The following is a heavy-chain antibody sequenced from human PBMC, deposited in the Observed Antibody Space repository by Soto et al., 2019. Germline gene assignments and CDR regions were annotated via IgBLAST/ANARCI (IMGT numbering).Heavy chain of an antibody. J-gene: IGHJ4*02. CDR2: IYYSGST. CDR1: GVSISSYY. CDR3: ARHVRAGGGSYHLDY. V-gene: IGHV4-59*08. D-gene: IGHD1-26*01. Sequence: SETLSLTCTVSGVSISSYYWSWIRQPPGKGLEWIGYIYYSGSTNYNPSLKSRVTISVDTSKNQFSLKLSSVTAADTAVYYCARHVRAGGGSYHLDYWGQGTLVTAPQ.